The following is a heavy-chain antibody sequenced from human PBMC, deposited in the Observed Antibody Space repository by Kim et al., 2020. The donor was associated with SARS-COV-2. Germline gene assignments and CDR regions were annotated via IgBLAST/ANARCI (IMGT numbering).Heavy chain of an antibody. J-gene: IGHJ5*02. V-gene: IGHV3-74*01. CDR2: INSDGSST. CDR3: ARTRVVAAKRGWFDP. D-gene: IGHD2-15*01. Sequence: GGSLRLSCAASGFTFSSYWMHWVRQAPGKGLVWVSRINSDGSSTSYADSVKGRFTISRDNAKNTLYLQMNSLRAEDTAVYYCARTRVVAAKRGWFDPWGQGTLVTVSS. CDR1: GFTFSSYW.